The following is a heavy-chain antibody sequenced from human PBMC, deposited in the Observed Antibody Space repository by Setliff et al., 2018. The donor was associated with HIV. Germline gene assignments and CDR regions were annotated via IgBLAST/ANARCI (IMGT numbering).Heavy chain of an antibody. J-gene: IGHJ3*02. CDR3: ARRGISGWQSHGFDI. V-gene: IGHV5-51*01. Sequence: GESLTLSCRGFGYSFTAYWIGWVRQVPGKGLEWMGIIHPGDSDTTYSPSFQGQVTISVDKSINTAYLQWSSLKASDTAMYYCARRGISGWQSHGFDIWGQVTMVTVSS. CDR1: GYSFTAYW. D-gene: IGHD6-19*01. CDR2: IHPGDSDT.